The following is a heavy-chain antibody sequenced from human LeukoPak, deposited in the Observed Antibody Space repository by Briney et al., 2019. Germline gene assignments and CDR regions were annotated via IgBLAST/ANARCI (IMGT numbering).Heavy chain of an antibody. Sequence: ASVKVSCKASGYTFTSYGISWVRQAPGQGLEWMGWISAYNGNTNYAQKLQGRVTMTTDTSTSTAYMELRSLRSDDTAVYYCARVSPRVTMVRGLRGYFDYWGQGTLVTVSS. V-gene: IGHV1-18*01. CDR2: ISAYNGNT. D-gene: IGHD3-10*01. J-gene: IGHJ4*02. CDR3: ARVSPRVTMVRGLRGYFDY. CDR1: GYTFTSYG.